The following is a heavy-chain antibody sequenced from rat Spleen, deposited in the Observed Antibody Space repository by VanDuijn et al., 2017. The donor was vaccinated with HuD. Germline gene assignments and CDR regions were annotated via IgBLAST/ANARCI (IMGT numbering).Heavy chain of an antibody. V-gene: IGHV5-31*01. J-gene: IGHJ2*01. D-gene: IGHD4-3*01. CDR3: AKAYSGYDY. CDR2: ISTGGVNT. CDR1: GFTFNNYW. Sequence: EVQLVESGGGLVQPGRSLKLSCVASGFTFNNYWMTWIRQAPGKGLEWVASISTGGVNTYYRDSVKGRFTISRDNAKHTLYLQMDNLRSEDTATYYCAKAYSGYDYWGQGVMVTVSS.